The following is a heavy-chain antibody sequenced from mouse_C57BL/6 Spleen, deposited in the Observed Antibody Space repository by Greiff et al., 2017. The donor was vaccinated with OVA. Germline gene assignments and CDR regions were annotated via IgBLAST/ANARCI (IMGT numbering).Heavy chain of an antibody. J-gene: IGHJ3*01. Sequence: QVQLKQSGAELVRPGASVKLSCKASGYTFTDYYINWVKQRPGQGLEWIARIYPGSGNTYYNEKFKGKATLTAEKSSSTAYMQLSSLTSEDSAVYFCARADYDYPFAYWGQGTLVTVSA. CDR3: ARADYDYPFAY. D-gene: IGHD2-4*01. V-gene: IGHV1-76*01. CDR1: GYTFTDYY. CDR2: IYPGSGNT.